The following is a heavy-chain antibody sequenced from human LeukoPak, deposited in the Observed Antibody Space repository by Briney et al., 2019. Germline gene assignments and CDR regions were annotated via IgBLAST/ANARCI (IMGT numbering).Heavy chain of an antibody. CDR2: IYDSGST. V-gene: IGHV4-39*07. CDR1: GGSIRSSYYY. CDR3: ARGEGRPFDY. D-gene: IGHD2/OR15-2a*01. Sequence: SETLSLTCTVSGGSIRSSYYYWGWIRQPPGKGLEWIGSIYDSGSTYYNPSLKSRVTILADTSKNQFSLSLSSVTAADTAVYYCARGEGRPFDYWGQGTLVTVSS. J-gene: IGHJ4*02.